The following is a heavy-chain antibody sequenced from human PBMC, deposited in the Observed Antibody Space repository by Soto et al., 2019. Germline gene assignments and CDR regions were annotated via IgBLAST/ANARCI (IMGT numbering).Heavy chain of an antibody. CDR2: IIPIFGTA. CDR1: GGTFSSYA. CDR3: ARIGYSYGRYYYYYGMDV. V-gene: IGHV1-69*01. J-gene: IGHJ6*02. Sequence: QVQLVQSGAEVQKPGSSVKVSCKASGGTFSSYAISWVRQAPGQGLEWMGGIIPIFGTANYAQKFQGRVTITADESTSTAYMELSSLRSEDTAVYYCARIGYSYGRYYYYYGMDVWGQGTTVTVSS. D-gene: IGHD5-18*01.